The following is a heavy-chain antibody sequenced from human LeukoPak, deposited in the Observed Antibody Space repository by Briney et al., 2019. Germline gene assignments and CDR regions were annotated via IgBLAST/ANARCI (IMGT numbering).Heavy chain of an antibody. CDR3: ARPGCGGNCYYRMDV. CDR1: GFTFSSYA. V-gene: IGHV3-23*01. J-gene: IGHJ6*04. Sequence: GGSLRLSCAASGFTFSSYAMTWVRQAPGKGLEWISAVSYDITRTFYADSVKGRFAISRDNSRNTLFLQMNSLRADDTAVYYCARPGCGGNCYYRMDVWGKGTTVTVSS. CDR2: VSYDITRT. D-gene: IGHD2-21*01.